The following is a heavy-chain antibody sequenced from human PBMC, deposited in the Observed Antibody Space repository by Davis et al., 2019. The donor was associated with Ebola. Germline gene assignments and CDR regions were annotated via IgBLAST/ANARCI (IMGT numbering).Heavy chain of an antibody. D-gene: IGHD2-2*01. V-gene: IGHV1-3*01. CDR2: INAGNGNT. J-gene: IGHJ6*02. Sequence: ASVTVSCKASGYTFTSYAMHWVRQAPGQRLEWMGWINAGNGNTKYSQKFQGRVTITRDTSASTAYMELSSLRSEDTAVYYCASPGTSCYAAYCGMDVWGQGTTVTVSS. CDR3: ASPGTSCYAAYCGMDV. CDR1: GYTFTSYA.